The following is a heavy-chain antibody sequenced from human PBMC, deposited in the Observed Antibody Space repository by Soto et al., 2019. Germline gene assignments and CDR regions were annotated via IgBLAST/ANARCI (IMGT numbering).Heavy chain of an antibody. D-gene: IGHD2-15*01. Sequence: SETLSLTCAFSGGSISDGGYYWSWIRQHPGKGLEWIGYIYYSGSTYYNPSLKSRVTISVDTSKNQFSLKLSSVTAADTAVYYCARGSVVAATLFDYWGQGTLVTVSS. CDR2: IYYSGST. J-gene: IGHJ4*02. V-gene: IGHV4-31*11. CDR3: ARGSVVAATLFDY. CDR1: GGSISDGGYY.